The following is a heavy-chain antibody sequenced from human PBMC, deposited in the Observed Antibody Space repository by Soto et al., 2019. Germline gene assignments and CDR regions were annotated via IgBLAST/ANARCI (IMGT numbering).Heavy chain of an antibody. CDR2: IIPILGTA. D-gene: IGHD5-12*01. Sequence: SVKVSCKASGGTFSSYAISWVRQAPGQGLEWMGGIIPILGTANYAQRFQGRVTITADESTSTAYMELSSLRSEDTAVYYCARDPGYSGYDAPSPNYYYYGMDVWGQGTTVTVSS. V-gene: IGHV1-69*13. J-gene: IGHJ6*02. CDR3: ARDPGYSGYDAPSPNYYYYGMDV. CDR1: GGTFSSYA.